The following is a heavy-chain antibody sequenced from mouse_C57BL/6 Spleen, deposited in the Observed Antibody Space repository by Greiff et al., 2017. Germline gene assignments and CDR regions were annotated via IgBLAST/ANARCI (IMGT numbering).Heavy chain of an antibody. Sequence: VHLVESGAELVKPGASVKISCKASGYAFSSYWMNWVKQRPGKGLEWIGQIYPGDGDTNYNGKFKGKATLTADKSSSTAYMQLSSLTSEDSAVYFCASPYGNYSAWFAYWGQGTLVTVSA. CDR3: ASPYGNYSAWFAY. CDR1: GYAFSSYW. V-gene: IGHV1-80*01. D-gene: IGHD2-1*01. J-gene: IGHJ3*01. CDR2: IYPGDGDT.